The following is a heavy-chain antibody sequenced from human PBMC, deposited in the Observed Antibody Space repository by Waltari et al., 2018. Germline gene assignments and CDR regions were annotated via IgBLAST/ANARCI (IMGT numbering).Heavy chain of an antibody. D-gene: IGHD6-6*01. Sequence: ELQLVHSGPQVQKPGEPLKISCQGSGYSSPSYCLGWVRQMPGKGLAWMGIIYPGDSDTRYSPSFQGQVTISRDNSENTLYLQMNSLRAEDTAVYYCANPRKQLVSDYFGMDVWGQGTTVTVSS. CDR3: ANPRKQLVSDYFGMDV. V-gene: IGHV5-51*01. J-gene: IGHJ6*02. CDR1: GYSSPSYC. CDR2: IYPGDSDT.